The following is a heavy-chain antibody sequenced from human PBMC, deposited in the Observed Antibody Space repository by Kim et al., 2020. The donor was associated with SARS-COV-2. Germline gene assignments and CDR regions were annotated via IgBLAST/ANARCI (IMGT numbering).Heavy chain of an antibody. J-gene: IGHJ4*02. Sequence: SETLSLTCTVSGGSISSSSYYWGWIRQTPGKGLEWIGSIYYTGSTYYNPSLKSRVTISVDTSKNQFSLKLSSVTAADTAVDYCARHVANPMIVVVISLGGPPSSHYFDYWGKGTLVTVSS. D-gene: IGHD3-22*01. CDR2: IYYTGST. V-gene: IGHV4-39*01. CDR3: ARHVANPMIVVVISLGGPPSSHYFDY. CDR1: GGSISSSSYY.